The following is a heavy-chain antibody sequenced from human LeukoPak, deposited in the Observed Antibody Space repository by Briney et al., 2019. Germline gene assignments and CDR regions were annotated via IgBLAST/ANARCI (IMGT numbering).Heavy chain of an antibody. CDR2: IYTSGST. CDR1: GGSISSYY. Sequence: SETLSLTCTVSGGSISSYYWSWIRQPAGKGLEWIGRIYTSGSTNYNPSLKSRVTISVDTSKNQFSLKLTSVTAADTAVYYCARAQLSCTGGSCYPNWFDPWGQGTLVTVSS. D-gene: IGHD2-15*01. CDR3: ARAQLSCTGGSCYPNWFDP. J-gene: IGHJ5*02. V-gene: IGHV4-4*07.